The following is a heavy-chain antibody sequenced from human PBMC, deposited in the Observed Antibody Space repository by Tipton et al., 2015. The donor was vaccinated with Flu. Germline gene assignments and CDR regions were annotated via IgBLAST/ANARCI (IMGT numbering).Heavy chain of an antibody. CDR3: ARQDRDSSGWYRGKYAFDI. V-gene: IGHV4-34*01. CDR1: GGSFSGYY. D-gene: IGHD6-19*01. J-gene: IGHJ3*02. Sequence: LRLSCAVYGGSFSGYYRSWIRQPPGKGLEWIGEINHSGSTNYNPSLKSRVTISVDTSKNQFSLKLSSVTAADTAVYYCARQDRDSSGWYRGKYAFDIWGQGAMVTVSS. CDR2: INHSGST.